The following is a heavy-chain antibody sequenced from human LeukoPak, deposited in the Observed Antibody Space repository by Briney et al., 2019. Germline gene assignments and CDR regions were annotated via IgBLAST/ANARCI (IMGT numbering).Heavy chain of an antibody. CDR3: ARTYGDYVHDAFDI. V-gene: IGHV3-20*04. CDR1: GFTFSSYG. J-gene: IGHJ3*02. CDR2: INWNGGST. D-gene: IGHD4-17*01. Sequence: GGSLRLSCAASGFTFSSYGMSWVRQAPGKGLEWVSGINWNGGSTGYADSVKGRFTISRDNAKNSLYLQMNSLRAEDTALYYCARTYGDYVHDAFDIWGQGTMVTVSS.